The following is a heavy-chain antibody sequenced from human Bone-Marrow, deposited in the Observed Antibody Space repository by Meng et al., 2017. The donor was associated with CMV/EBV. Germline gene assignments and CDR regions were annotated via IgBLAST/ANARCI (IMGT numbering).Heavy chain of an antibody. Sequence: SETLSLTCAVYGGSFSGYYWSWIRQPPGKGLEWIGEINHSGSTNYNPSLKSRVTISVDTSKNQFSLKLSPVTAAETAVYYRARDHTPEVELVYFDYWGQGTLVTVSS. CDR2: INHSGST. V-gene: IGHV4-34*01. J-gene: IGHJ4*02. CDR1: GGSFSGYY. CDR3: ARDHTPEVELVYFDY. D-gene: IGHD6-13*01.